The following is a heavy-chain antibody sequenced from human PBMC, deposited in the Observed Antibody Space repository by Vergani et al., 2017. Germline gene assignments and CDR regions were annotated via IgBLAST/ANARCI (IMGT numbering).Heavy chain of an antibody. D-gene: IGHD3-22*01. J-gene: IGHJ4*02. CDR2: TWYDGNNK. CDR1: GFTFNQYG. CDR3: ARDYHSSGSFDY. Sequence: QVQLVESGGGVVQPGRSLRLSCAASGFTFNQYGMHWVRQAPGKGLEWVAVTWYDGNNKQYADSVKGRFTISRDNSKSTMYLQMNSLRDEDTGVYYCARDYHSSGSFDYWGQGTLVTVSS. V-gene: IGHV3-33*01.